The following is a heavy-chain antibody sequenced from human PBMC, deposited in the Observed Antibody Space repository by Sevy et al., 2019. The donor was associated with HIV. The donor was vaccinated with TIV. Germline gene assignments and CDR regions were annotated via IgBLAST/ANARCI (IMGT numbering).Heavy chain of an antibody. J-gene: IGHJ4*02. V-gene: IGHV3-30*18. CDR2: ISYDGSNK. CDR3: AKVLHSSGYRVPGY. D-gene: IGHD3-22*01. CDR1: GFTFSSYG. Sequence: GGPLRLSCAASGFTFSSYGMHWVRQAPGKGLEWVAVISYDGSNKYYADSVKGRFTISRDNSKNTLYLQMNSLRAEDTAVYYCAKVLHSSGYRVPGYWGQGTLVTVSS.